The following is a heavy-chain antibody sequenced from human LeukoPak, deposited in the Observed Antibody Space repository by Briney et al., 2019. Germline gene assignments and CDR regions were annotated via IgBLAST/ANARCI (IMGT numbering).Heavy chain of an antibody. J-gene: IGHJ4*02. D-gene: IGHD2-2*01. V-gene: IGHV4-30-4*01. CDR2: ISQSGNS. CDR1: GDSLSSSTCN. CDR3: ARGDQAFDY. Sequence: PSETLSLTCKVSGDSLSSSTCNWSWIRQPPGKGLEWIGYISQSGNSYFTPSLKSRATISVDTSENQFSLQLNSVTPEDTAVYYCARGDQAFDYWGQGTLVTVSS.